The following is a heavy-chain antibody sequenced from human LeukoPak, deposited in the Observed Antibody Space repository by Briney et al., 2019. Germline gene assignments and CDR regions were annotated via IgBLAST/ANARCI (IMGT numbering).Heavy chain of an antibody. CDR3: ARARTDIVLMVYAP. CDR2: INPNSGGT. J-gene: IGHJ5*02. Sequence: ASVKVSCKASGYTFTGYYMHWVRQAPGQGLEWMGWINPNSGGTNYAQKFQGRVTMTRDTSISTAYMELSRLRSDDTAVYYCARARTDIVLMVYAPWGQGTLVTVSS. CDR1: GYTFTGYY. D-gene: IGHD2-8*01. V-gene: IGHV1-2*02.